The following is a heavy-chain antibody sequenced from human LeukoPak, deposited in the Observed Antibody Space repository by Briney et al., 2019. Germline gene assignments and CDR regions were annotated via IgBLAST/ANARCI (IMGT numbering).Heavy chain of an antibody. CDR1: GESFSGSY. CDR2: INHSGST. D-gene: IGHD3-9*01. V-gene: IGHV4-34*01. J-gene: IGHJ4*02. Sequence: SETLSLTCAVYGESFSGSYWSWIRQPPGKGLEWIGEINHSGSTNYNPSFKTRVTISVDTAKNQFSLKLSSVTAADTAVYYCARGLVRMYYFDYWGQGTLVTVSS. CDR3: ARGLVRMYYFDY.